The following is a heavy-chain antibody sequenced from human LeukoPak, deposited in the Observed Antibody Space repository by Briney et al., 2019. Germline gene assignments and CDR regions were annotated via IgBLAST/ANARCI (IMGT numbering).Heavy chain of an antibody. CDR1: GGSISTYY. V-gene: IGHV4-59*01. CDR2: IYYSGST. D-gene: IGHD2-8*01. Sequence: SETLSLTCTASGGSISTYYWSWIRQPPGKGLEWIGYIYYSGSTNYSPSLQSRVTISVDTSRNQFSLRLISVTAADTAMYYCARSGTKTNGFDYWGQGTLVTVSS. J-gene: IGHJ4*02. CDR3: ARSGTKTNGFDY.